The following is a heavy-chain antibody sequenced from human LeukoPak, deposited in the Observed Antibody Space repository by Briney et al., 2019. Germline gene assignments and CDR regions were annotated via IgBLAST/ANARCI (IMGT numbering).Heavy chain of an antibody. CDR3: ARAQSLMYDFWSGYSNWFDP. D-gene: IGHD3-3*01. J-gene: IGHJ5*02. Sequence: ASVKVSCKASGYTFTSYAMNWVRQAPGQGLEWMGWINTNTGNRTYAQGFTGRFVFSLDTSVSTAYLQISSLKAEDTAVYYCARAQSLMYDFWSGYSNWFDPWGQGTLVTVSS. CDR2: INTNTGNR. CDR1: GYTFTSYA. V-gene: IGHV7-4-1*02.